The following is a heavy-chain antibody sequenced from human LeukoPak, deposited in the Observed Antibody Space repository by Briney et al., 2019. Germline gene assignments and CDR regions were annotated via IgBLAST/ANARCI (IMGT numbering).Heavy chain of an antibody. V-gene: IGHV1-18*01. J-gene: IGHJ4*02. CDR3: ARVGKLEPYY. CDR1: GYTFTSYG. D-gene: IGHD1-1*01. Sequence: GASVKVSCKASGYTFTSYGISWVRQAPGQGLEWMGWINTYNGNTNYARMRQGRVTMTTDTSTSTAYMELRSLRSDDTAVYYCARVGKLEPYYWGQGTLVTVSS. CDR2: INTYNGNT.